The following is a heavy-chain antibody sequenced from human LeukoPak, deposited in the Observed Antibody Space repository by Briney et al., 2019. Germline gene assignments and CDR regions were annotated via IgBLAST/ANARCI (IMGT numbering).Heavy chain of an antibody. D-gene: IGHD5-24*01. CDR1: GFILSGYG. J-gene: IGHJ4*02. CDR3: ARGNFRRDGYNFDY. V-gene: IGHV3-33*01. CDR2: IWYDGSNK. Sequence: GGSLGLSCAASGFILSGYGMHCVRQAPGKGLEWVAVIWYDGSNKYYADSVKGRFTISRDNSKNTLYLQMNSLRAEDTAVFYCARGNFRRDGYNFDYWGQGTLVTVSS.